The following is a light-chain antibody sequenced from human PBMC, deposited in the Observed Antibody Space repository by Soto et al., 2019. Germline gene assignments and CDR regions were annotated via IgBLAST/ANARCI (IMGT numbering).Light chain of an antibody. J-gene: IGKJ5*01. Sequence: EILLTQSPAPPSFSPRERGTLSCRASQSVSSYLAWYQQKPGQAPRLLIYGASRRATGIPDRFSGSASGTDFTLTISRLEPEDFAVYFGQQYSDLPMTFGQGTRLEIK. V-gene: IGKV3-20*01. CDR3: QQYSDLPMT. CDR1: QSVSSY. CDR2: GAS.